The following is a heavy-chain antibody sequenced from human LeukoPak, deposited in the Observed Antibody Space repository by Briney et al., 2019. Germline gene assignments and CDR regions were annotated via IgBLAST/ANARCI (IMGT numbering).Heavy chain of an antibody. V-gene: IGHV3-21*01. CDR1: GFTFSSYS. CDR3: ARDLPDDYGDYVGWFDP. D-gene: IGHD4-17*01. Sequence: GGSLRLSCAASGFTFSSYSMNWVRQAPGRGLEWVSSISSSSSYIYYADSVKGRFTISRDNAKNSLYLQMNSLRAEDMAVYYCARDLPDDYGDYVGWFDPWGQGTLVTVSS. CDR2: ISSSSSYI. J-gene: IGHJ5*02.